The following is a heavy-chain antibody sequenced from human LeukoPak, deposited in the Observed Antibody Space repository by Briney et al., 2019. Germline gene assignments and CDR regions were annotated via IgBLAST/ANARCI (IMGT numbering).Heavy chain of an antibody. CDR1: GFTFSSYA. D-gene: IGHD5-18*01. CDR2: ISYDGSNK. CDR3: AREVDTAMSLDY. Sequence: GGSLRLSCAASGFTFSSYAMHWVRQAPGKGLEWVAVISYDGSNKYYADSVKGRFTISRDNSKNTLYLQMNSLRAEDTAVYYCAREVDTAMSLDYWGQGTLVTVSS. V-gene: IGHV3-30*04. J-gene: IGHJ4*02.